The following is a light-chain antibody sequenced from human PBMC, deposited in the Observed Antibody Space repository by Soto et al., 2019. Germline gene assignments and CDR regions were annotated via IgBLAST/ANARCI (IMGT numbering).Light chain of an antibody. J-gene: IGLJ1*01. V-gene: IGLV1-40*01. CDR2: GNS. CDR1: SSNIGAGYD. Sequence: QSVVTQPPSVSGAPGQRVTISCTGSSSNIGAGYDVHWYQQLPGTAPKLLIYGNSNRPSGVPDRFSGSKSGTSASLAITGLQAEDEADYYCQSYDSSLSGYVFGTGTKRTVL. CDR3: QSYDSSLSGYV.